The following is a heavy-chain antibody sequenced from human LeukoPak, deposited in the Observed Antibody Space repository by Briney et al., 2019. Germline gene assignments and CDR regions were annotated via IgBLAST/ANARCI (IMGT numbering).Heavy chain of an antibody. D-gene: IGHD3-22*01. J-gene: IGHJ6*02. Sequence: GGSLRLSCAASGFTFSSYGMHWVRQAPGKGLEWVAVIWYDGSNKYYADSVKGRFTISRDNSKNTLYLQMNSLRAEDTAVYYCAKFGYDSSGSINYGMDVWGQGTTVTVSS. V-gene: IGHV3-30*02. CDR2: IWYDGSNK. CDR3: AKFGYDSSGSINYGMDV. CDR1: GFTFSSYG.